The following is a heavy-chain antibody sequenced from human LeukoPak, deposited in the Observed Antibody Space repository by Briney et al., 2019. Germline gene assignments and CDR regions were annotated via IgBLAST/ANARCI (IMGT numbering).Heavy chain of an antibody. CDR3: AKFFSKSGYYYPVDD. CDR2: ISGSGGST. Sequence: GGSLRLSCAASGFTVSSSYMSWVRQAPGKGLEWVSAISGSGGSTYYADSVKGRFTISRDNSKNALYLQMNSLRSEDTAVYYCAKFFSKSGYYYPVDDWGQGTLVTVSS. CDR1: GFTVSSSY. V-gene: IGHV3-23*01. J-gene: IGHJ4*02. D-gene: IGHD3-22*01.